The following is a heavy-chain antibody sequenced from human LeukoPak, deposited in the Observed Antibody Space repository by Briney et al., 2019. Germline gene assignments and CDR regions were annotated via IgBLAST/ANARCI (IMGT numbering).Heavy chain of an antibody. V-gene: IGHV5-51*01. CDR1: GYSFTSYW. D-gene: IGHD2-2*01. J-gene: IGHJ6*04. Sequence: GESLKISCKGSGYSFTSYWIGWVRQMPGKGLEWMGIIYPGDSDTRYSPSFQGQVTISADKSISTAYLQWSSLKASDTAMYYCARQYCSSTSSWYYYYGMDVWGKGTTVTVSS. CDR3: ARQYCSSTSSWYYYYGMDV. CDR2: IYPGDSDT.